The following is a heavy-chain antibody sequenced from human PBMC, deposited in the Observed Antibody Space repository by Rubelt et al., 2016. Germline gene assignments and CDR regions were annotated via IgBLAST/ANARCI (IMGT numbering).Heavy chain of an antibody. V-gene: IGHV4-59*01. CDR3: ARGAPYSSSWYLSNWFDS. J-gene: IGHJ5*01. CDR1: GGSINSYY. D-gene: IGHD6-13*01. CDR2: IFYSGTT. Sequence: QVQLQESGPGLVRPSQTLSLTCTVSGGSINSYYWSWIRRPPGKGLEWIGYIFYSGTTAYSPSLKSRVTISVDTSKYQFSLRLNPCTAADTAIYYCARGAPYSSSWYLSNWFDSWGQGILVTVSS.